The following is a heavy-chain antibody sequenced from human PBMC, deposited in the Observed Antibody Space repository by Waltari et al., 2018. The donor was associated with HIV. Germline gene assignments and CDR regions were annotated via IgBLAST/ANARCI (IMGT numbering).Heavy chain of an antibody. CDR1: GAPSQSHY. CDR2: TYSSGST. V-gene: IGHV4-4*07. Sequence: QLQLQESGPGLVKPSETLSRTCTLSGAPSQSHYCTWSRQPAGKGLEWIGRTYSSGSTNYNPSLKSRVTMSVDTSKNQFSLRLSSVTAADTAVYYCARDPSGNYHPLGYWGQGTLVTVSS. D-gene: IGHD1-7*01. J-gene: IGHJ4*02. CDR3: ARDPSGNYHPLGY.